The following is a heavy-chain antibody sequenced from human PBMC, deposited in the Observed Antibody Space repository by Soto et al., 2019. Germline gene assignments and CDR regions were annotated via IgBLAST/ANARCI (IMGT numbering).Heavy chain of an antibody. D-gene: IGHD6-6*01. CDR3: ARASSSSSAADY. J-gene: IGHJ4*02. Sequence: SETLSLTCTVSGGSISSYYWSWIRQPPGKGPEWIGYIYDSGSANYNPSLKSRVTISMDTSKNHFAMRLSSVTGADTTVYYCARASSSSSAADYWGQGTLVTAPQ. CDR2: IYDSGSA. V-gene: IGHV4-59*12. CDR1: GGSISSYY.